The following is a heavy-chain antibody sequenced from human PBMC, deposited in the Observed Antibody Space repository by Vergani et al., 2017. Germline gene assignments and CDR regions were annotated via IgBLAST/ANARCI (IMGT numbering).Heavy chain of an antibody. CDR3: ARGPYDFWSGYRMGYYFDY. CDR2: IYYSGST. Sequence: QVQLQESGPGLVKPSQTLSLTCTVSGGSISSGGYYWSSIRQHPGKGLEWIGYIYYSGSTYYNPSLKSRVTISVDTSKNQFSLKLSSVTAADTAVYYCARGPYDFWSGYRMGYYFDYWGQGTLVTVSS. CDR1: GGSISSGGYY. D-gene: IGHD3-3*01. J-gene: IGHJ4*02. V-gene: IGHV4-31*03.